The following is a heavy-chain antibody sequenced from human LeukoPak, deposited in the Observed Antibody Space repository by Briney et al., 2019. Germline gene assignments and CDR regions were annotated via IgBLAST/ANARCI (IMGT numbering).Heavy chain of an antibody. CDR1: GFTFNTAW. CDR3: ATDSGHAFSF. J-gene: IGHJ3*01. V-gene: IGHV3-74*01. D-gene: IGHD3-10*01. CDR2: IYSDGSDK. Sequence: GGSLGLSCAASGFTFNTAWMHWVCQAPGEGLVWVSRIYSDGSDKSYADSVKGRFTISRDNAKNKLYLQVNSLRAEDSAVYYCATDSGHAFSFWGQGTKVTVSS.